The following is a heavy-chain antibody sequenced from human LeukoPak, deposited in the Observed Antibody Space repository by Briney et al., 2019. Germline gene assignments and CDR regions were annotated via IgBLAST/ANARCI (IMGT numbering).Heavy chain of an antibody. CDR1: RYTFTGYY. Sequence: EASVRFSCKASRYTFTGYYMHWVRPAPGQGLEWMGWINPNSGGTNYAQKFQGRVTMTRDTSISTAYMELSRLRSDDTAVYYCARDPFRYDFWSGYYRNWFDPWGQGTLVTVSS. J-gene: IGHJ5*02. D-gene: IGHD3-3*01. CDR3: ARDPFRYDFWSGYYRNWFDP. CDR2: INPNSGGT. V-gene: IGHV1-2*02.